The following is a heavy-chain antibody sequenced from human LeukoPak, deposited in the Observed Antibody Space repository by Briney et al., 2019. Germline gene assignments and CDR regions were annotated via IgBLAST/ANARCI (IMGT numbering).Heavy chain of an antibody. D-gene: IGHD2-8*01. V-gene: IGHV3-21*01. CDR1: GFTFSSYS. Sequence: GGSLRLSCAASGFTFSSYSMNWVRQAPGKGLEWVSSISSSSSYIYYADSVKGRFTISRDNAKNSLYLQRNSLRAEDTAVYYCARDLLGYCTNGVCDGIDYWGQGTLVTVSS. J-gene: IGHJ4*02. CDR2: ISSSSSYI. CDR3: ARDLLGYCTNGVCDGIDY.